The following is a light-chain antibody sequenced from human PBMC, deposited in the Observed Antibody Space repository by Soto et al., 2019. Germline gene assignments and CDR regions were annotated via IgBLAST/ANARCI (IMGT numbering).Light chain of an antibody. Sequence: DIQLTQSPSFLSASVGDRVTITCRASQDISRYLAWYQQKPGKAPKLLIYGASTLQSGVPSRFSGSGSGTAFPRTNSSLQPEDSATYYCQQLNTYPRTFGPGTKVEIK. CDR1: QDISRY. CDR3: QQLNTYPRT. V-gene: IGKV1-9*01. CDR2: GAS. J-gene: IGKJ1*01.